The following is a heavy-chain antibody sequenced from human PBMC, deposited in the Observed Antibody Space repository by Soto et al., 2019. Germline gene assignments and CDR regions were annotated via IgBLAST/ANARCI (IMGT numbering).Heavy chain of an antibody. Sequence: ASVKVSCKASGYTFTSYDINWVRQATGQGLEWMGWMNPNSGNTGYAQKFQGRVTMTRNTSISTAYMELSSLRSEDTAVYYCATLGYCSSTSCYAWFDPWGQGTLVTVAS. CDR3: ATLGYCSSTSCYAWFDP. D-gene: IGHD2-2*01. CDR1: GYTFTSYD. V-gene: IGHV1-8*01. CDR2: MNPNSGNT. J-gene: IGHJ5*02.